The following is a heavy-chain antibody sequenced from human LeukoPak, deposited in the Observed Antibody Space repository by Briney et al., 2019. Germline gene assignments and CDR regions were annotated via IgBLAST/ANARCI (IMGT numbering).Heavy chain of an antibody. J-gene: IGHJ4*02. Sequence: PGGSLRLSCAASGFTFSNYAMSWVRQAPGKGLEWVSVISGSGDSTYHADSVKGRFIISRDDSKSTVYLQMDSLRAEDTAVYYCAKGTGSGWSYFDYWGQGTLVTVSS. D-gene: IGHD6-25*01. CDR2: ISGSGDST. V-gene: IGHV3-23*01. CDR1: GFTFSNYA. CDR3: AKGTGSGWSYFDY.